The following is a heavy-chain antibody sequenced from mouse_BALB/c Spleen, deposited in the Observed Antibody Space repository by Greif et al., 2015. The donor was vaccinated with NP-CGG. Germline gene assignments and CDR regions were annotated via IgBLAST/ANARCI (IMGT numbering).Heavy chain of an antibody. CDR2: IDPANGNT. Sequence: VQLQQSGAELVKPGASVKLSCTASGFNIKDTYMHWVKQRPEQGLEWIGRIDPANGNTKYDPKFQGKATITADTSSNTAYLQLSSLTSEDTAVYYCARGSNWAAFYAMDYWGQGTSVTVSS. J-gene: IGHJ4*01. V-gene: IGHV14-3*02. CDR3: ARGSNWAAFYAMDY. CDR1: GFNIKDTY. D-gene: IGHD4-1*01.